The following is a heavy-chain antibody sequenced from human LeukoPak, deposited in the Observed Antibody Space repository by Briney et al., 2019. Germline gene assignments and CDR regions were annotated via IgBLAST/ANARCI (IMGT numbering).Heavy chain of an antibody. CDR3: ARHHYNWNDVGSTFDY. V-gene: IGHV5-51*01. CDR1: GYSFTSYW. Sequence: GESLKISFKGSGYSFTSYWIGWVRQMPGKGLEWMGIIYPGDSDTRYSPSFQGQVTISADKSISTAYLQWSSLKASDTAMYYCARHHYNWNDVGSTFDYWGQGTLVTVSS. D-gene: IGHD1-20*01. CDR2: IYPGDSDT. J-gene: IGHJ4*02.